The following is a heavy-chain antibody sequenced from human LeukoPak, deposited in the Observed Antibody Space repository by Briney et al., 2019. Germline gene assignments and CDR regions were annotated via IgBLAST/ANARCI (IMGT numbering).Heavy chain of an antibody. CDR2: ISGSGGST. CDR3: AKARYDSSGYYLDY. J-gene: IGHJ4*02. D-gene: IGHD3-22*01. CDR1: GFTFSSYA. Sequence: PGGSLRLFCAASGFTFSSYAMSWVRQAPGRGLEWVSAISGSGGSTFYAVSVEGRFTISRDNSKNTLYLQMNSLRAEDMAVYYCAKARYDSSGYYLDYWGQGTLVTVSS. V-gene: IGHV3-23*01.